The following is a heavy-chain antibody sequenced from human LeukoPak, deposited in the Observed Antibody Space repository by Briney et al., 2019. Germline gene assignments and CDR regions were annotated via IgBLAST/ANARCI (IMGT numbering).Heavy chain of an antibody. D-gene: IGHD3-10*01. CDR2: TSYDGSTK. J-gene: IGHJ4*02. Sequence: GRSLRLSCAASGFTFSSHGMHWVRQAPGKGLEWVAVTSYDGSTKYYADSAKGRFNISRDNSKNTLYLQMNSLRVDETAVYYCAKDATLFGDQYFDYWGQGTLVIVSS. CDR3: AKDATLFGDQYFDY. CDR1: GFTFSSHG. V-gene: IGHV3-30*18.